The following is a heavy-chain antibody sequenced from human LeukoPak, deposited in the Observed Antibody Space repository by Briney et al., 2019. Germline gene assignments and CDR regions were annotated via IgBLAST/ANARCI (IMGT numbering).Heavy chain of an antibody. Sequence: GGSLRLSCVGSGFTFRSHAMSWVRQAPEKGLEFVSGIYENGGTTYYADSVKGRFSISRDNSKNTLYLQMDRLRGEDTAVYYCAKDFRIGYSAHFGYWGQGALVTVSS. CDR2: IYENGGTT. J-gene: IGHJ4*02. CDR3: AKDFRIGYSAHFGY. V-gene: IGHV3-23*01. D-gene: IGHD2-21*01. CDR1: GFTFRSHA.